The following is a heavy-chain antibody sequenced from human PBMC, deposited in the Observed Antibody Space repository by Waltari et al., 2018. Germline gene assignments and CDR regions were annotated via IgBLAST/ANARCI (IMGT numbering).Heavy chain of an antibody. CDR1: GDSITSNSFY. D-gene: IGHD7-27*01. J-gene: IGHJ4*02. Sequence: QVQLQESGPGLVKPSQTLSLTCTVSGDSITSNSFYWTSVRPPAGKGLEWIGRFYSSEYINYNPSLKSRVTISRDTSKKQFFLKLTSVTAADTAFYYCAREVTKVELGRRLPHFFDSWGQGTLVTVSS. CDR3: AREVTKVELGRRLPHFFDS. V-gene: IGHV4-61*02. CDR2: FYSSEYI.